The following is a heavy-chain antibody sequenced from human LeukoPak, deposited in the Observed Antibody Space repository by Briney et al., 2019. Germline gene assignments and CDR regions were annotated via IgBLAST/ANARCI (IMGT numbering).Heavy chain of an antibody. J-gene: IGHJ4*02. Sequence: ASVKVSCKVSGYTLTELSMHWVRQAPGKGLEWMGGFDPEDGETIYAQKFQGRVTMTEDTSTDTAYMELSSLRAEDTALYYCAKDQSVAGTLDYWGQGTLVTVSS. V-gene: IGHV1-24*01. CDR1: GYTLTELS. CDR3: AKDQSVAGTLDY. D-gene: IGHD6-19*01. CDR2: FDPEDGET.